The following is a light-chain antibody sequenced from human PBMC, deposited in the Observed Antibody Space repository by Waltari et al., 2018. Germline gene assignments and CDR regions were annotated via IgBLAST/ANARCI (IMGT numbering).Light chain of an antibody. CDR3: SSFPGGSLV. CDR1: NSDIDPFNY. J-gene: IGLJ2*01. CDR2: DVR. Sequence: QSALTQPRSVSGSPGQSVTISCTKTNSDIDPFNYVSWYQQHPGKAPKLVIYDVRVRPSRVPDRFSGSRSGNTASLIISGLQPEDEADYYCSSFPGGSLVFGGGTELTVL. V-gene: IGLV2-11*01.